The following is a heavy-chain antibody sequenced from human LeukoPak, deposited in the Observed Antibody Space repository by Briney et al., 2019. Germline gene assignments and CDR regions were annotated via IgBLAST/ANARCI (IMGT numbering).Heavy chain of an antibody. D-gene: IGHD2-15*01. V-gene: IGHV3-7*03. CDR1: GFTFSTYW. CDR2: IKQDGSEK. CDR3: ARARYCSGGNCYSDY. J-gene: IGHJ4*02. Sequence: PGGSLRLSCAASGFTFSTYWMSWVRQAPGKGLEWVANIKQDGSEKYDVDSVKGRFTISRDNAENSLYLQKNSLRAEDTAVYYCARARYCSGGNCYSDYWGQGTLVTVSS.